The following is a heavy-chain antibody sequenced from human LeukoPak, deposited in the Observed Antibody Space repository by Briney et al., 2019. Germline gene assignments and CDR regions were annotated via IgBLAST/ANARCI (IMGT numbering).Heavy chain of an antibody. Sequence: PGGSLRLSCVVPGFSINNNGLSWFRQAPGKGLEWVSDMSGVGNTYYAESVKGRFTISRDNFKNTFFLQMNSLRAEDTALYYATGHGSNSYWGQGALVAVSS. CDR2: MSGVGNT. CDR3: TGHGSNSY. CDR1: GFSINNNG. D-gene: IGHD1-1*01. J-gene: IGHJ4*02. V-gene: IGHV3-23*01.